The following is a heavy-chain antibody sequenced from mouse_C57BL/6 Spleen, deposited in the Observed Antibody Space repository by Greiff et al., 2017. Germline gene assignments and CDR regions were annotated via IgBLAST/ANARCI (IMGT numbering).Heavy chain of an antibody. V-gene: IGHV1-26*01. CDR1: LYTFTYSY. J-gene: IGHJ4*01. CDR3: AREEDYGAMDY. D-gene: IGHD2-4*01. Sequence: VQLQQSLPSLFPPFAHCPLSFPSSLYTFTYSYINFLNHIHLKSLYFIGYINPNNGGTSYNQKFKGKATLTVDKSSSTAYMELRSLTSEDSAVYYCAREEDYGAMDYWGQGTSVTVSS. CDR2: INPNNGGT.